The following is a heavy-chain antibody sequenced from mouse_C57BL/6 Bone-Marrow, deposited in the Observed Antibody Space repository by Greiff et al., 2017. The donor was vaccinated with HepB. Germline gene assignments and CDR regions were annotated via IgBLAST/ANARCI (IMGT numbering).Heavy chain of an antibody. V-gene: IGHV5-4*01. D-gene: IGHD1-2*01. Sequence: EVQLVESGGGLVKPGGSLKLSCAASGFTFSSYAMSWVRQTPEKRLEWVATISDGGSYTYYPDNVKGRFTISRDNAKNNLYLQMSHLKSEDTAMYYCARDRFLRLDYWGQGTTLTVSS. CDR2: ISDGGSYT. J-gene: IGHJ2*01. CDR1: GFTFSSYA. CDR3: ARDRFLRLDY.